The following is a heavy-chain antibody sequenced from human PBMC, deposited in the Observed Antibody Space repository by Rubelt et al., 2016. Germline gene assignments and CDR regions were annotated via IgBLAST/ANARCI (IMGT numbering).Heavy chain of an antibody. CDR3: ARSVVVLGRFDP. CDR1: GYTFTTYG. V-gene: IGHV1-46*01. J-gene: IGHJ5*02. Sequence: QVQLVQSGAEVKKPGASVKVSCKASGYTFTTYGINWVRQAPGQGLEWMGIINPSGGGTSYARKFQNRVTMTRETSTSTVYMELSSLGSEDTAMYFCARSVVVLGRFDPWGQGTLVTVSS. D-gene: IGHD2-21*01. CDR2: INPSGGGT.